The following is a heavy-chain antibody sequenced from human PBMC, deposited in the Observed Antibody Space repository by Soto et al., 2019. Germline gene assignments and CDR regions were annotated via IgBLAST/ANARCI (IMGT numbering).Heavy chain of an antibody. CDR2: IYYSGGT. V-gene: IGHV4-31*03. J-gene: IGHJ5*02. CDR3: ARQPAAISGVVQLFDP. Sequence: LSLTCTVSGGSISSGGSYWSWIRQHPGKGLEWIGYIYYSGGTYYNPSLKSRVTISVDTSKNQFSLKLSSVTAADTAVYYCARQPAAISGVVQLFDPWGQGTLVTVSS. D-gene: IGHD3-3*01. CDR1: GGSISSGGSY.